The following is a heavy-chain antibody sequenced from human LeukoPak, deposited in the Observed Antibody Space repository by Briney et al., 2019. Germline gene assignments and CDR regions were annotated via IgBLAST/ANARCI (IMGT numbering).Heavy chain of an antibody. CDR3: ARRITMVRGAQSGWFDP. J-gene: IGHJ5*02. Sequence: GESLQISCKGSGYSFTSYWIGWVRQMPGKGLEWMGIIYPGDSDTRYSPSFQGQVTISADKSSSTAYLQWSSLKASDTAMYYCARRITMVRGAQSGWFDPWGQGTLVTVSS. CDR2: IYPGDSDT. CDR1: GYSFTSYW. D-gene: IGHD3-10*01. V-gene: IGHV5-51*01.